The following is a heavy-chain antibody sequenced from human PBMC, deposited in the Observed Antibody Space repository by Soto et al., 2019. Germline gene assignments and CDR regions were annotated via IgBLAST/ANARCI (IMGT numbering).Heavy chain of an antibody. V-gene: IGHV4-30-2*01. J-gene: IGHJ4*01. CDR3: GGGIEPGPLGY. Sequence: SENLSLTWTGSGGSIRSEGYSWSWIRQPPGKGLEWIGYIYHSGSTYYNPSLKSRVTISVDRSKNQFSLKLSSVTAADTAVYYCGGGIEPGPLGYSGQGSPVPGSA. CDR2: IYHSGST. CDR1: GGSIRSEGYS. D-gene: IGHD3-16*01.